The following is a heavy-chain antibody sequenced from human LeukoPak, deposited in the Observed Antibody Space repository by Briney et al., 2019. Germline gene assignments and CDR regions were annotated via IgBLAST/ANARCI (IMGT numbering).Heavy chain of an antibody. J-gene: IGHJ6*02. V-gene: IGHV3-30-3*01. CDR1: GFTFSSYA. Sequence: GRSLRLSCAASGFTFSSYAMHWVRQAPGKGLEWVAVISYGGSNKYYADSVKGRFTISRDNSKNTLYLQMNSLRAEDTAVYYCARDREEYYDFWSAFYGMDVWGQGTTVTVSS. CDR3: ARDREEYYDFWSAFYGMDV. CDR2: ISYGGSNK. D-gene: IGHD3-3*01.